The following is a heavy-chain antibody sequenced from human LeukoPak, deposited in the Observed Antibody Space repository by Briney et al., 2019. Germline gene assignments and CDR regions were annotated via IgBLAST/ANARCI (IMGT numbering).Heavy chain of an antibody. CDR3: ARSLHSGSYLGDAFDI. J-gene: IGHJ3*02. V-gene: IGHV5-51*01. Sequence: GESLKISCKGSGYSFTSYWIGWVRQMPGKGLEWMGIIYPGDSDTRYSPSFQGQVTISADKSISTAYLQWSSLKASDTAMYYCARSLHSGSYLGDAFDIWGQGTMVTVSS. CDR2: IYPGDSDT. CDR1: GYSFTSYW. D-gene: IGHD1-26*01.